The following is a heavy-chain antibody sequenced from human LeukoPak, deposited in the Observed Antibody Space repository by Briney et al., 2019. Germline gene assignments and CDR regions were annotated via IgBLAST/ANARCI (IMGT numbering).Heavy chain of an antibody. CDR3: ARHYDSSGYYLYYFDY. V-gene: IGHV4-39*01. D-gene: IGHD3-22*01. CDR1: NGSISSNTYY. Sequence: SESLSLTCIVSNGSISSNTYYWGWIRQPPGQGLEWIGTIYYTGSTYNNPSLKSRVTISGDTSKNQFSLKLSSVTAADTAVYYCARHYDSSGYYLYYFDYWGQGTLVTVSS. CDR2: IYYTGST. J-gene: IGHJ4*02.